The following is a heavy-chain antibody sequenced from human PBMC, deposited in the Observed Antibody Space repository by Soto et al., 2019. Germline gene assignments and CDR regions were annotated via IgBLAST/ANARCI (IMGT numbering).Heavy chain of an antibody. V-gene: IGHV3-66*01. Sequence: EVQLVESGGGLVQPGGSLRLSCAASGFTVSSNYMSWVRQAPGKGLEWVSVIYSGGSTYYADSVKGRFTISRDNSKNTLYLQMNSLRAEDTAVYYRASAGALIAVDGREYFDYWGQGTLVTVSS. D-gene: IGHD6-19*01. J-gene: IGHJ4*02. CDR3: ASAGALIAVDGREYFDY. CDR1: GFTVSSNY. CDR2: IYSGGST.